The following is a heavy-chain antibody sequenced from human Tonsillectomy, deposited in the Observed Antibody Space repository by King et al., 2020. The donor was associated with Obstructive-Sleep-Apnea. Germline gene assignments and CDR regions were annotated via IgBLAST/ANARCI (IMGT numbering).Heavy chain of an antibody. Sequence: VQLVESGGGLVKPGGSLRLSCAASGFTFSDYYMSWIHQAPGKGLEWVSYISSSGSTIYYADSVKGRFTISRDNAKNSLYLQMNSLRAEDTAVYYCSREQAYYVSSGYYYRSFARDFDYWGQGTLVTVSS. CDR1: GFTFSDYY. V-gene: IGHV3-11*01. J-gene: IGHJ4*02. CDR2: ISSSGSTI. CDR3: SREQAYYVSSGYYYRSFARDFDY. D-gene: IGHD3-22*01.